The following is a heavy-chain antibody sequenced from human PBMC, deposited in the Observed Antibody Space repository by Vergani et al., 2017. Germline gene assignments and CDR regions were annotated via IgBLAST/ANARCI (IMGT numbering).Heavy chain of an antibody. V-gene: IGHV3-23*01. CDR2: IGGSGGST. Sequence: EVQLLESGGGLVQPGGSLRLSCAASGFTFSSYAMSWVRQAPGKGLEWVSAIGGSGGSTYYADSVKGRFTISRDNSKNTLYLQMNSLRAEDTAVYYCAKGRYDILTGDDYYYGMDVWGQGP. CDR3: AKGRYDILTGDDYYYGMDV. CDR1: GFTFSSYA. D-gene: IGHD3-9*01. J-gene: IGHJ6*02.